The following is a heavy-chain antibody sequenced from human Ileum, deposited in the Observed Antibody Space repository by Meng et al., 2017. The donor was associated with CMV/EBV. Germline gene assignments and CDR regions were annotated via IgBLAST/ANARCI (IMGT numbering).Heavy chain of an antibody. CDR2: INHVGRT. CDR1: GGPFRGHY. Sequence: QPWGAGLLKPSDTLSLTCAVYGGPFRGHYCNWIRQSPGNGLQWIAEINHVGRTNSNPSLASRVTISQDTSKNQCSLKLNSVTVADSAVYYCARGLFRYPAYFDLWGQGTLVTVSS. D-gene: IGHD3-16*02. CDR3: ARGLFRYPAYFDL. J-gene: IGHJ4*02. V-gene: IGHV4-34*01.